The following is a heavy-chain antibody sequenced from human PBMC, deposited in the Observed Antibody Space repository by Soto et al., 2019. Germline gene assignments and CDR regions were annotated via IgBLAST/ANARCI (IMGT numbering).Heavy chain of an antibody. V-gene: IGHV1-18*01. D-gene: IGHD4-17*01. CDR3: ARDGPTVTSGYFDY. CDR2: ISAYNGNT. CDR1: GYTFTSYG. J-gene: IGHJ4*02. Sequence: GASVKVSCKASGYTFTSYGFSWVRQAPGQGPEWMGWISAYNGNTNYAQKFQGRVTMTTDTSTSTAYMELRSLRSDDTAVYYCARDGPTVTSGYFDYWGQGTPVTVSS.